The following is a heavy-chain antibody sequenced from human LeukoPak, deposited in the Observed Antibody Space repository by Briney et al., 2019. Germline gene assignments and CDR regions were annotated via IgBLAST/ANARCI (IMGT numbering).Heavy chain of an antibody. CDR1: GFTFSSYW. V-gene: IGHV3-7*03. D-gene: IGHD1-26*01. J-gene: IGHJ4*02. CDR2: IKQDGSEK. Sequence: GGSLRLSCAASGFTFSSYWMSWVRQAPGKGLEWVANIKQDGSEKYYVDSVKGRFTISRDNSKNTLYLQMNSLRAEDTAVYYCARGVGSGSRLRAGDYWGQGTLVTVSS. CDR3: ARGVGSGSRLRAGDY.